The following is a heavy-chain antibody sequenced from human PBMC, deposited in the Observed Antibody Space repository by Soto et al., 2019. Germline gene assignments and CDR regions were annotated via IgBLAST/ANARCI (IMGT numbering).Heavy chain of an antibody. CDR1: GGSITHYY. V-gene: IGHV4-59*12. J-gene: IGHJ4*02. Sequence: QVQLQESGPGLVNPSETLSLTCTVSGGSITHYYWGWIRQPPGRGLECIGYIFYTGSADYNPSLKSRVTISVDTSKNQFSLNLRSVAAADTAIYYCARIKRGYSYGSILDFWGRGFPVTVSS. CDR2: IFYTGSA. CDR3: ARIKRGYSYGSILDF. D-gene: IGHD5-18*01.